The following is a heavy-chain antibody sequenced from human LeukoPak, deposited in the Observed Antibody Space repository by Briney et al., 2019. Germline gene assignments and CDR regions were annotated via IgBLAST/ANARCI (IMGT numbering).Heavy chain of an antibody. D-gene: IGHD3-16*01. Sequence: GASVKVSCKASGYTFTGYYMHWVRQAPGQGLEWMGWINPNSGGTNYAQKFQGWVTMTRDTSISTAYMELSRLRSDDTAVYYCARDIFANGGDAFDIWGQGTMVTVSS. J-gene: IGHJ3*02. V-gene: IGHV1-2*04. CDR3: ARDIFANGGDAFDI. CDR1: GYTFTGYY. CDR2: INPNSGGT.